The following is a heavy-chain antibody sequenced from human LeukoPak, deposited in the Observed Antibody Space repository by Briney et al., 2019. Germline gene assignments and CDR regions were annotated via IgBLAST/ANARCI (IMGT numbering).Heavy chain of an antibody. Sequence: ASVKVSCKASGYTFSSYGITWVRQAPGQGLEWMGWISAYTGNPKYAQKFQGRVTITADESTSTAYMELNSLRSEDTAVYYCARDRRPSYYDSSGYSNFDYWGQGTLVTVSS. J-gene: IGHJ4*02. V-gene: IGHV1-18*01. D-gene: IGHD3-22*01. CDR3: ARDRRPSYYDSSGYSNFDY. CDR1: GYTFSSYG. CDR2: ISAYTGNP.